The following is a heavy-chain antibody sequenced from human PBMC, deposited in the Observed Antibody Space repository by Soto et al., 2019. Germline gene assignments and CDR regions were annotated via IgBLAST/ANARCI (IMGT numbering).Heavy chain of an antibody. J-gene: IGHJ4*02. CDR3: GDYSRDYFPDY. D-gene: IGHD3-22*01. CDR1: GGSISSGGYY. Sequence: PSEPLSLTCTVSGGSISSGGYYWSWIRQHPGKGLEWIGNTYYSGNTYYNPSLKSRVSISVYTSKDQFSLKLNSVSAADTAVYYCGDYSRDYFPDYWGQGTLVTVSS. CDR2: TYYSGNT. V-gene: IGHV4-31*03.